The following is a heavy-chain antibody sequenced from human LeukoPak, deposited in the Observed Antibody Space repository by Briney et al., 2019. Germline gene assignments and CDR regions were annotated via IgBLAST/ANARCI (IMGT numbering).Heavy chain of an antibody. CDR2: IIPIFGTA. V-gene: IGHV1-69*05. J-gene: IGHJ6*03. D-gene: IGHD2-2*01. Sequence: SVKVSCNASGGTFSSYAISWVRQAPGQGLEWMGGIIPIFGTANYAQKFQGRVTITTDESTSTAYMELGSLRSEDTAVYYCARRDSIVVVPAATGDHDYYYMDVWGKGTTVTVSS. CDR1: GGTFSSYA. CDR3: ARRDSIVVVPAATGDHDYYYMDV.